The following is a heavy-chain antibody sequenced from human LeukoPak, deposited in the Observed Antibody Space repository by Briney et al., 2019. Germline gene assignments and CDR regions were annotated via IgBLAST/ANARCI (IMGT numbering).Heavy chain of an antibody. D-gene: IGHD1-26*01. CDR1: GFTFGSYS. CDR3: ARAGATISHWNWRNDAFDI. V-gene: IGHV3-21*01. J-gene: IGHJ3*02. CDR2: ISSSSSYI. Sequence: GGSLRLSCAASGFTFGSYSMNWVRQAPGKGLEWVSSISSSSSYIYYADSVKGRFTISRDNAKNSLYLQMNSLRAEDTAVYYCARAGATISHWNWRNDAFDIWGQGTMVTVSS.